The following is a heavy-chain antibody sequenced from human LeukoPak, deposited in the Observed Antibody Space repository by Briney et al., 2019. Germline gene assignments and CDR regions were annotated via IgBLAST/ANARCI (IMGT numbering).Heavy chain of an antibody. D-gene: IGHD5-12*01. CDR3: AKDKEYSGFGPILSGYYYGMDV. CDR1: GFTFDDYA. J-gene: IGHJ6*04. V-gene: IGHV3-43D*04. CDR2: ISWDGGST. Sequence: PGGSLRLSCAASGFTFDDYAMHWVRQAPGKGLEWVSLISWDGGSTYYADSVKGRFTISRDNSRHTLYLQMNNLGAEDTALYYCAKDKEYSGFGPILSGYYYGMDVWGKGTTVTVSS.